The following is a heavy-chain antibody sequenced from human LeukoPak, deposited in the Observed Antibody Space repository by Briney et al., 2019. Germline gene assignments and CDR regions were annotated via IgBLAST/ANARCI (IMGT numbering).Heavy chain of an antibody. Sequence: SETLSLTCTVSDDSITIYYWTWIRQPPGKGLEWIGYIDHTGSTNYNPSLNSRVTISRDTSKNHFSLELSSVTAADTAVYYCARVPTPLYDSSGYYAFDIWGQGTMVTVSS. J-gene: IGHJ3*02. V-gene: IGHV4-59*08. CDR3: ARVPTPLYDSSGYYAFDI. CDR1: DDSITIYY. D-gene: IGHD3-22*01. CDR2: IDHTGST.